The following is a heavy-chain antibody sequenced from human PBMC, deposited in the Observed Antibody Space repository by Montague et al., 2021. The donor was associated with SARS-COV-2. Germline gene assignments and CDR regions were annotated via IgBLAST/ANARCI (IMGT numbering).Heavy chain of an antibody. CDR3: ARGAFSNGLDK. D-gene: IGHD6-19*01. V-gene: IGHV3-74*01. Sequence: SLRLPCAASGFTFRNYWMEWVRQGPGKGLVWVSNVNPDGTRTNYADSAKGRVTISRDNAKNTLYLQIDSLTADDTAVYYCARGAFSNGLDKWGQGTLVTVSS. CDR2: VNPDGTRT. CDR1: GFTFRNYW. J-gene: IGHJ4*02.